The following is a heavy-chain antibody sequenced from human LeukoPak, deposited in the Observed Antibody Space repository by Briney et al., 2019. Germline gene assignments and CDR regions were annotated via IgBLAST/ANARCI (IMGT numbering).Heavy chain of an antibody. CDR3: ARLFLAASYYFDY. CDR2: IYHSGST. J-gene: IGHJ4*02. D-gene: IGHD3-3*01. Sequence: SETLSLTCTVSGYSISSGYYWGWIRQPPGKGLEWIGSIYHSGSTYYNPSLKSRVTISVDTSKNQFSLKLSSVTAADTAVYYCARLFLAASYYFDYWGQGTLVTVSS. V-gene: IGHV4-38-2*02. CDR1: GYSISSGYY.